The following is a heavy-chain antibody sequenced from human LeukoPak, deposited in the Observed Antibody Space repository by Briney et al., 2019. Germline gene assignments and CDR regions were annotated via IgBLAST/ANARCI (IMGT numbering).Heavy chain of an antibody. Sequence: ASVKVSCKASGYTFTSYGISWVRQAPGQGLEWMGWISAYNGNTNYAQKLQGRVTMTTDTSTSTAYMELRSLRSDDTAVYYCARVLGATVTAHAFDIWGQGTMVTVSS. CDR3: ARVLGATVTAHAFDI. CDR2: ISAYNGNT. CDR1: GYTFTSYG. V-gene: IGHV1-18*01. J-gene: IGHJ3*02. D-gene: IGHD2-21*02.